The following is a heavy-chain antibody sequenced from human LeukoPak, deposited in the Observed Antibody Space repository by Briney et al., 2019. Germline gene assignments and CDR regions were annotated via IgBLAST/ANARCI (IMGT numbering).Heavy chain of an antibody. V-gene: IGHV3-15*01. CDR2: IKRIIDGGTT. D-gene: IGHD4-17*01. Sequence: AGGSLRLSCAASGFTFSNTWTNWVRQAPGKGLEWVGRIKRIIDGGTTDYAAPVKGRFTVSRDDSINTLYLQMSSLKTEDTAVYYCVAQGGSGDLRYWGQGTLVTVSS. CDR1: GFTFSNTW. CDR3: VAQGGSGDLRY. J-gene: IGHJ4*02.